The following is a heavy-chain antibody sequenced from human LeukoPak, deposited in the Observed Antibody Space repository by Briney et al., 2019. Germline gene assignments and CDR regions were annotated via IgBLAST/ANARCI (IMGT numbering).Heavy chain of an antibody. CDR3: AKESYDSSGYYYADLFDY. Sequence: GGSLRLSCAASGFTFSSYAMSWVRQAPGKGLEWASAISGSGGSTYYADSVKGRFTISRDNSKNTLYLQMNSLRAEDTAVYYCAKESYDSSGYYYADLFDYWGQGTLVTVSS. D-gene: IGHD3-22*01. J-gene: IGHJ4*02. CDR1: GFTFSSYA. V-gene: IGHV3-23*01. CDR2: ISGSGGST.